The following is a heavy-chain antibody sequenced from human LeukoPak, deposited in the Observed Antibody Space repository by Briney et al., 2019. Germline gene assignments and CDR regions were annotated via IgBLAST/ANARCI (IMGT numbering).Heavy chain of an antibody. CDR3: ARVSKQLAFDY. CDR2: ISSSSSYI. Sequence: GGSLRLSCAASGFTFSSYSMNWVRQAPGKGLEWVSSISSSSSYIYYADSVKGRFSISRDNAKNSLYLQMNSLRAEDTAVYYCARVSKQLAFDYWGQGTLVTVSS. J-gene: IGHJ4*02. V-gene: IGHV3-21*01. D-gene: IGHD6-13*01. CDR1: GFTFSSYS.